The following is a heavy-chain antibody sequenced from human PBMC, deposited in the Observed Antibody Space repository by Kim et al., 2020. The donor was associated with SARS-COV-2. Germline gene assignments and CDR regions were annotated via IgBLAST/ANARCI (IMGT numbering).Heavy chain of an antibody. V-gene: IGHV1-46*01. CDR2: INPSGGST. J-gene: IGHJ4*02. D-gene: IGHD3-9*01. Sequence: ASVKVSCKASGYTFTSYYMHWVRQAPGQGLEWMGIINPSGGSTSYAQKFQGRVTMTRDTSTSTVYMELSSLRSEDTAVYYCARTLFGYFDWLTLDYWGQGTLVTVSS. CDR3: ARTLFGYFDWLTLDY. CDR1: GYTFTSYY.